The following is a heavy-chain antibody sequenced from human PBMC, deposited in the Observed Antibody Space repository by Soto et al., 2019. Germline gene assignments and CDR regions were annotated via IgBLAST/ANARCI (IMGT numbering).Heavy chain of an antibody. CDR1: GFTFSSYG. V-gene: IGHV3-33*01. CDR3: ATDPSGILGVVIKYYYYYYGMDV. Sequence: GGSLRLSCAASGFTFSSYGMHWVRQAPGKGLEWVAVIWYDGSNKYYADSVKGRFTISRDNSKNTLYLQMNSLRAEDTAVYYCATDPSGILGVVIKYYYYYYGMDVSGQGSTVTLSS. J-gene: IGHJ6*02. D-gene: IGHD3-3*01. CDR2: IWYDGSNK.